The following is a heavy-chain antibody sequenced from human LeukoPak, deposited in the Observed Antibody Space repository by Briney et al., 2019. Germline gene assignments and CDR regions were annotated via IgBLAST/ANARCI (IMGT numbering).Heavy chain of an antibody. Sequence: GESLKISCKGSGYSFTSYWIGWVRQMPGKGLEWMGIIYPGDSDTRYSPSFQGQVTISADKSISTAYLQWSSLKASDTAMYYCARSPRVGARDYYYYMDVWGKGTTVIVSS. J-gene: IGHJ6*03. CDR2: IYPGDSDT. CDR1: GYSFTSYW. D-gene: IGHD1-26*01. CDR3: ARSPRVGARDYYYYMDV. V-gene: IGHV5-51*01.